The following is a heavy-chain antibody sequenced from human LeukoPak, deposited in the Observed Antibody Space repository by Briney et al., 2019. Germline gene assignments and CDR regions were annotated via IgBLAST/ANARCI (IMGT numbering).Heavy chain of an antibody. CDR2: FDPEDGET. CDR3: ATEAGYGDSY. V-gene: IGHV1-24*01. J-gene: IGHJ4*02. D-gene: IGHD4-17*01. Sequence: ASVTVSFTVSGYTLSELFMHLVRQAPGKGREWVGGFDPEDGETIYAQKFQGRVTMTEDTSTDTAYMELSSLRSEDTAVYYCATEAGYGDSYWGQGTLVTVSS. CDR1: GYTLSELF.